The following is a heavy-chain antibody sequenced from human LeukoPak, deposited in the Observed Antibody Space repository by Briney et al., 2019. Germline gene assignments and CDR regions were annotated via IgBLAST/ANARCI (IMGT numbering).Heavy chain of an antibody. CDR2: ISYSGST. Sequence: KPSETLSLTCTVSGGSFSSYYWSWIRQPPGKGLEWIGYISYSGSTNYNPSLKSRFTISVDTSKNQFSLKLSSVTAADTAVYYCTGCRGGGWQNYFDTWGQGTLVTVSS. D-gene: IGHD2-15*01. CDR3: TGCRGGGWQNYFDT. CDR1: GGSFSSYY. V-gene: IGHV4-59*08. J-gene: IGHJ5*02.